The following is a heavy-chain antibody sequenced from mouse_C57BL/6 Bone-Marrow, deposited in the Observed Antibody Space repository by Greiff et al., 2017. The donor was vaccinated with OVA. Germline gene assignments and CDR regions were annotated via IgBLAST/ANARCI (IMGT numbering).Heavy chain of an antibody. CDR1: GFTFSSYG. D-gene: IGHD1-1*01. Sequence: EVMLVESGGDLVKPGGSLKLSCAASGFTFSSYGMSWVRQTPDKRLEWVATISSGGSYTYYPDSVKGRFTISRDNAKNTLYLQMSSLKSEDTAMYYCARRYEDYFDYWGQGTTLTVSS. CDR2: ISSGGSYT. J-gene: IGHJ2*01. CDR3: ARRYEDYFDY. V-gene: IGHV5-6*02.